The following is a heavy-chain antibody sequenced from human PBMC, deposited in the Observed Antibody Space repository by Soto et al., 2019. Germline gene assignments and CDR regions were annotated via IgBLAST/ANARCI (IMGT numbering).Heavy chain of an antibody. J-gene: IGHJ6*02. Sequence: GGSLRRSCAAFGGTFSDYAMHWVRQAPGKGLEWVAIISFDGSNEHYADSVQGRFTISRDNSENTLYLQMNSLRADDTAVYYCARPAATVTFYSGMDVWGQGTTVTVSS. CDR1: GGTFSDYA. D-gene: IGHD4-17*01. CDR2: ISFDGSNE. CDR3: ARPAATVTFYSGMDV. V-gene: IGHV3-30-3*01.